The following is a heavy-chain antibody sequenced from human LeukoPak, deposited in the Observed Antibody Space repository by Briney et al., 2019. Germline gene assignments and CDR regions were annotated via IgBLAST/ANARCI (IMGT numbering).Heavy chain of an antibody. CDR1: GGSFSGYY. CDR3: ARGDILTGYSY. CDR2: INHSGST. D-gene: IGHD3-9*01. V-gene: IGHV4-34*01. Sequence: SETLSLTCAVYGGSFSGYYWSWIRQPPGKGLEWIGEINHSGSTNYNPSLKSRVTISVDTSKNQFSLKLSSVTAADTAVYYCARGDILTGYSYWGQGTLVTVSA. J-gene: IGHJ4*02.